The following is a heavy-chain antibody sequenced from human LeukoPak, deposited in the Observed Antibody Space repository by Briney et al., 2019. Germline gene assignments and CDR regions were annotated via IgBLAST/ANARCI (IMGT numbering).Heavy chain of an antibody. CDR1: GYTFTSYG. J-gene: IGHJ6*03. CDR3: ARTRAEVGATNNYYYYYMDV. V-gene: IGHV1-18*01. Sequence: ASVKVSCKASGYTFTSYGISWVRQATGQGLEWMGWMNPNSGNTGYAQKFQGRVTMTTDTSTSTAYMELRSLRSDDTAVYYCARTRAEVGATNNYYYYYMDVWGKGTTVTISS. D-gene: IGHD1-26*01. CDR2: MNPNSGNT.